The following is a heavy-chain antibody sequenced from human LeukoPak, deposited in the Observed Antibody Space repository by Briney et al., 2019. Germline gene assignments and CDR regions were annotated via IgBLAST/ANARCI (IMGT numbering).Heavy chain of an antibody. J-gene: IGHJ4*02. CDR1: GGSFSGYY. D-gene: IGHD3-10*01. CDR2: INHSGST. V-gene: IGHV4-34*01. Sequence: IPSETLSLTCAVYGGSFSGYYWSWIRQPPGKGLEWIGEINHSGSTNYNPSLKSRVTISVDTSKNQFSLKLSSVTAADTAVYYCARRRSGKKKYDYWGQGTLVTVSS. CDR3: ARRRSGKKKYDY.